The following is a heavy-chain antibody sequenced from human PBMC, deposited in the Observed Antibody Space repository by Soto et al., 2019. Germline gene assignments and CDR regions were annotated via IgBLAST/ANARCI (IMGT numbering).Heavy chain of an antibody. CDR1: GFTFSVHS. Sequence: VESGGGFIQPGESLRLSCAASGFTFSVHSMNWVRRAPGKGLEWVSYISSTSSARYYADSVRGRFTISRDNAKYSLYLQMNSLTDEDTAVYYCARDSDIYYGMDVWGQGTTVTVSS. D-gene: IGHD3-9*01. CDR3: ARDSDIYYGMDV. V-gene: IGHV3-48*02. CDR2: ISSTSSAR. J-gene: IGHJ6*02.